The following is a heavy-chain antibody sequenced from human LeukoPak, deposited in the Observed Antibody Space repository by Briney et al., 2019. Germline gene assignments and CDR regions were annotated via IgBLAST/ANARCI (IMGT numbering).Heavy chain of an antibody. CDR1: GYTFTSYD. D-gene: IGHD4-17*01. CDR2: IIPILGRA. V-gene: IGHV1-69*04. CDR3: SIGHYGDYGQWSSMNY. Sequence: ASVKVSCKASGYTFTSYDINWVRQAPGQGLEWMGRIIPILGRANYAQKFQGRVTITADKSTSTAYMELSSLRSEDTAMYYCSIGHYGDYGQWSSMNYWGQGTLVTVTS. J-gene: IGHJ4*02.